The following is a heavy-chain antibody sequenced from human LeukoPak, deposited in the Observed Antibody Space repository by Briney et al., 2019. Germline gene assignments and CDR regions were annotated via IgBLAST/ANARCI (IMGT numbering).Heavy chain of an antibody. D-gene: IGHD3-22*01. CDR2: IIPIFGTA. Sequence: SVKVSCKASGGTFSSYAISWVRQAPGQGLEWIGGIIPIFGTANYAQKFQGRVTITADESTSTAYMELSSLRSEDTAVYYCARGVRSSGYYMTFDYWGQGTLVTVSS. J-gene: IGHJ4*02. CDR3: ARGVRSSGYYMTFDY. CDR1: GGTFSSYA. V-gene: IGHV1-69*01.